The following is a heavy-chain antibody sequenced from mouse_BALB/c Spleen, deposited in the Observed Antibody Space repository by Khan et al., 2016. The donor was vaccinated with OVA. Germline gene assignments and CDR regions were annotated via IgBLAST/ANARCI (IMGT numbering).Heavy chain of an antibody. J-gene: IGHJ3*01. V-gene: IGHV14-1*02. CDR1: GFNIKDYY. Sequence: VRLQQSGAELVRPGALVKLSCKASGFNIKDYYMYWVKQRPEEGLEWIGWIDPENGNTIYDPKFQGKASITADTPSNTAYLQLSSLTSEDTAVYYCVRRGYGNYWFAYWGQGTLVTVSA. CDR3: VRRGYGNYWFAY. D-gene: IGHD2-1*01. CDR2: IDPENGNT.